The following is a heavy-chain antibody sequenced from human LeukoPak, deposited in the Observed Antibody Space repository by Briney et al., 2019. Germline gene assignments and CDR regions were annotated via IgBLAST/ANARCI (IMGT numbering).Heavy chain of an antibody. D-gene: IGHD3-9*01. CDR2: IWYDGSNK. Sequence: GGSLRLSCAASGFTFSSYGMYWVRQAPGKGLEWVAVIWYDGSNKYYADSVKGRFTISRDNSKNTLYLQMNSLRAEDTAVYYCAREGLYYDILTGSLGAFDYWGQGTLVTVSS. CDR3: AREGLYYDILTGSLGAFDY. CDR1: GFTFSSYG. J-gene: IGHJ4*02. V-gene: IGHV3-33*01.